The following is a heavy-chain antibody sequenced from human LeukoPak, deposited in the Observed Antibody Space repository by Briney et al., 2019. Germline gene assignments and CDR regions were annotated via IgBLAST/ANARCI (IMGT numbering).Heavy chain of an antibody. CDR2: INHSGST. V-gene: IGHV4-34*01. D-gene: IGHD3-10*01. CDR3: ARRGYGYGIYYYYYYMDV. CDR1: GGSFSGYY. J-gene: IGHJ6*03. Sequence: NSSETLSLTCAVYGGSFSGYYWSWIRQPPGKGLEWIGEINHSGSTNYNPSLKSRVTISVDTSKNQFSLKLSSVTAADTAVYYCARRGYGYGIYYYYYYMDVWGKGTTVTVSS.